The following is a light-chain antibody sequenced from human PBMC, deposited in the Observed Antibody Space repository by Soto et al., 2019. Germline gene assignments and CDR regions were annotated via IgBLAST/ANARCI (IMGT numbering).Light chain of an antibody. J-gene: IGLJ2*01. CDR1: TNDVGAYDF. V-gene: IGLV2-14*01. CDR2: EVT. Sequence: QSVLTQPASVSGSPGQSITISCSGTTNDVGAYDFVSWYQQHPGKAPKLIIFEVTNRPSGVSNRFSGSKSGNMASLTISGLQAKDEGAYYCSSYTTSSALVVFGGGTKLTVL. CDR3: SSYTTSSALVV.